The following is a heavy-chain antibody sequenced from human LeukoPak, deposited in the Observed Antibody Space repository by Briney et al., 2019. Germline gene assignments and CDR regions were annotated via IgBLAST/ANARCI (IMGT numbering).Heavy chain of an antibody. CDR1: GFTFSDYG. V-gene: IGHV3-30*03. J-gene: IGHJ4*02. CDR3: TRDYYDSSGYYYLPDY. Sequence: GRSLRLSCVASGFTFSDYGIHWVRQAPGKGLEWVAVISYDGRKMKYADSVKGRFTISRDNSKDTLSLHMNTLRTEDTAVYYCTRDYYDSSGYYYLPDYWGQGTLVTVPS. D-gene: IGHD3-22*01. CDR2: ISYDGRKM.